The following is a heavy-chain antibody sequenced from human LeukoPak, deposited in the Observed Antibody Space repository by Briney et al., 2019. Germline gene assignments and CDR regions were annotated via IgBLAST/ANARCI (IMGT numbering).Heavy chain of an antibody. CDR2: INPNSGGT. Sequence: ASVKVSCKASGYTFTGYYMHWVRQAPGQGLEWMGWINPNSGGTNYAQKFQGRVTMTRDTSISTAYMELSRLRSDDTAVYYCARADSSRDYMDVWGKGTTVTVSS. CDR1: GYTFTGYY. J-gene: IGHJ6*03. D-gene: IGHD6-13*01. V-gene: IGHV1-2*02. CDR3: ARADSSRDYMDV.